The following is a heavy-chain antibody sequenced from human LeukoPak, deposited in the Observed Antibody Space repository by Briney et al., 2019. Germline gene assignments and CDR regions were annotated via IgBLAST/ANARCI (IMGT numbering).Heavy chain of an antibody. D-gene: IGHD4/OR15-4a*01. CDR1: GFTFSSYS. CDR3: AKDGPAVLFFGYFEY. Sequence: GGSLRLSCAASGFTFSSYSMNWVRQAPGKGLEWVSSISSSSSYIYYADSVKGRFTISRDNSKNTLYLQMSSLKTEDTAVYYCAKDGPAVLFFGYFEYWGQGTLVTVSS. J-gene: IGHJ4*02. V-gene: IGHV3-21*01. CDR2: ISSSSSYI.